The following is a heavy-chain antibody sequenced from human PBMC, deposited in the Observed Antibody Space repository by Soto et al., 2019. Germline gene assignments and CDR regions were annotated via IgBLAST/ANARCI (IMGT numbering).Heavy chain of an antibody. D-gene: IGHD3-22*01. J-gene: IGHJ5*02. CDR1: GFTFSSYG. Sequence: GRSLRLSCAASGFTFSSYGMHWVRQAPGKGLEWVAVISYDGSNKYYADSVKGRFTISRDNSKNTLYLQMNSLRAEDTAVYYCAKSVSYYDSSGYHNWFDPWGQGTLVTVSS. CDR3: AKSVSYYDSSGYHNWFDP. V-gene: IGHV3-30*18. CDR2: ISYDGSNK.